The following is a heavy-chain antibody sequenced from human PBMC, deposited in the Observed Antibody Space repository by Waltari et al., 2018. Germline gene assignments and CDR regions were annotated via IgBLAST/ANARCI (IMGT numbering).Heavy chain of an antibody. CDR2: ISHSGST. Sequence: QVQLQESGPGLVKPSQTLSLTCTVSGGSISSGGYYWSWIRQHPGKGLEWIGYISHSGSTYYNPSLKSRVTIAVDRSKNQFSLKLSSVTAADTAVYYCASMNVDTAMVTFDYWGQGTLVTVSS. CDR1: GGSISSGGYY. D-gene: IGHD5-18*01. V-gene: IGHV4-31*03. CDR3: ASMNVDTAMVTFDY. J-gene: IGHJ4*02.